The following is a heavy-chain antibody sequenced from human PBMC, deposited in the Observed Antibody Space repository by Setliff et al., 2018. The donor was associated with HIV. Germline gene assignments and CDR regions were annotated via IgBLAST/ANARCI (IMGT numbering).Heavy chain of an antibody. CDR3: ARVNGGNSPYYFDS. CDR2: IIPSLGTA. J-gene: IGHJ4*02. CDR1: GDTFTGYT. Sequence: SVKVSCKSSGDTFTGYTITWVRQAPGQGLEWMGGIIPSLGTANYAQKFQGRVTITADESTSTSSMELSSLGSEDTAVYYCARVNGGNSPYYFDSWGQGTLVTVSS. D-gene: IGHD2-21*02. V-gene: IGHV1-69*13.